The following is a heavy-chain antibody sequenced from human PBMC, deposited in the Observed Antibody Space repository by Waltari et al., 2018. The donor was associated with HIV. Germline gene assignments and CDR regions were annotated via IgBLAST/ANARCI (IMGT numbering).Heavy chain of an antibody. CDR1: GYSCSDAW. D-gene: IGHD3-22*01. J-gene: IGHJ4*02. V-gene: IGHV3-15*01. CDR3: TTLLTSGYLYFFDN. CDR2: IKRKTDGGTT. Sequence: EVQLVESGGGLVKPGGSLRLSCAVSGYSCSDAWMSWVRQTLGKGLEWVGRIKRKTDGGTTDYAAPVKGRFTISRDDSKTTLYLQMNSLKTEDTAVYYCTTLLTSGYLYFFDNWGQGTLVTVSS.